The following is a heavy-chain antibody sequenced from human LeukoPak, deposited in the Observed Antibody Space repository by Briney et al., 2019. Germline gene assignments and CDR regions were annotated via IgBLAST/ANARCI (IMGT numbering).Heavy chain of an antibody. CDR1: QFTFRGFD. CDR2: ISTGSSTK. V-gene: IGHV3-48*01. J-gene: IGHJ4*02. CDR3: ARAFDY. Sequence: GGSLRLSCAASQFTFRGFDMNWVRQAPGKGLEWVAHISTGSSTKYYADSVKGRFTVSRDDAKNSVYLQMNSLRADDTAVYYCARAFDYWGQGTLVTVSS.